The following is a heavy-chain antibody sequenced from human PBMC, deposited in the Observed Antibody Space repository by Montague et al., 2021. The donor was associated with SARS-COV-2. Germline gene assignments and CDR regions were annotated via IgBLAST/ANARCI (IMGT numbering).Heavy chain of an antibody. CDR2: ITHSGST. D-gene: IGHD2-2*02. V-gene: IGHV4-34*01. J-gene: IGHJ5*02. Sequence: SETLSLTCAVYGGSFSGYYWSWIRQPPGKGLEWIGEITHSGSTNYNPSLKSRVTISVDTSKNQFSLKLNSVTAADTAVYYCASLTLGYCSRTCCYSDWFDPWGQGTLVTVSS. CDR3: ASLTLGYCSRTCCYSDWFDP. CDR1: GGSFSGYY.